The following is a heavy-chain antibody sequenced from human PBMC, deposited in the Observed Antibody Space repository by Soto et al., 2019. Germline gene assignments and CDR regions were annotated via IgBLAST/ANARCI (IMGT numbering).Heavy chain of an antibody. Sequence: GSGPTLVNPTETLTLTCTFSGFSISTRGMCVSWIRQPPGKALEWLARIDWDDDKYYSPSLKTRLTISKDTSKNQVVFTLTNMEAVDTATYYCVRMRNYNYFDYWGQGALVTVSS. J-gene: IGHJ4*02. CDR2: IDWDDDK. V-gene: IGHV2-70*11. D-gene: IGHD4-4*01. CDR1: GFSISTRGMC. CDR3: VRMRNYNYFDY.